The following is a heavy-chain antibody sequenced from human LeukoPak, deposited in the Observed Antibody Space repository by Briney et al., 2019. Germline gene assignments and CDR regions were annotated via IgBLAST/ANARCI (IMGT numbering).Heavy chain of an antibody. CDR3: ARVGLDNTGWHISWFDP. J-gene: IGHJ5*02. CDR2: MTTNGAST. CDR1: GFIFSDYY. Sequence: GGSLRLSCAASGFIFSDYYMTWIRQAPGKGLEWISYMTTNGASTYYAGSVKGRFTISRDNAQNSLFLQMNSLRAEDTAIYYCARVGLDNTGWHISWFDPWGQGTLVTVSS. D-gene: IGHD6-19*01. V-gene: IGHV3-11*01.